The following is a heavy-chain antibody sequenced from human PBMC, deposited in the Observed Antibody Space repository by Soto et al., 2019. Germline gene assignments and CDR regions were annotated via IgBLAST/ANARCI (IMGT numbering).Heavy chain of an antibody. J-gene: IGHJ6*02. CDR1: GFTFSSYW. CDR3: ARDPTIVGATPGGYYYSSGMDV. Sequence: EVQLVESGGGLVQPGGSLRLSCAASGFTFSSYWMSWVRQAPGKGLEWVANIKQDGSEKYYVDSVKGRFTISRDNAKNTRNLQMNSLRAEDTAVYYCARDPTIVGATPGGYYYSSGMDVWGQGTTVTVSS. CDR2: IKQDGSEK. D-gene: IGHD1-26*01. V-gene: IGHV3-7*01.